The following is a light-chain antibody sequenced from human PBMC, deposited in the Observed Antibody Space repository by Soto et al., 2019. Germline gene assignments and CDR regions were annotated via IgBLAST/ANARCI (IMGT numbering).Light chain of an antibody. V-gene: IGKV1-39*01. CDR1: QRIRKY. CDR3: QQGGDTPPWT. Sequence: DIQMTQSSSSLSASVGDGVIITCRARQRIRKYLNSYRHKPGKVPTLLIYAASRLQSGVPSRFSGSGAGTEFTLTITSLQPEDFATYYWQQGGDTPPWTFGQGTKVDIK. CDR2: AAS. J-gene: IGKJ1*01.